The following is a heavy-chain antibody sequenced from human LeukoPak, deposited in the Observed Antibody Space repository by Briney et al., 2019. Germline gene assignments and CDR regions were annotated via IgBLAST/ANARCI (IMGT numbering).Heavy chain of an antibody. CDR1: GGSISSYY. CDR3: ARPQDYGDGAFDI. D-gene: IGHD4-17*01. J-gene: IGHJ3*02. Sequence: SETLSLTCTVSGGSISSYYWSWIRQPPGKGLEWIGYIYYSGSTIYNPSLKSRVTISVDTSKNQFSLKLSSVTAADTAVYYCARPQDYGDGAFDIWGQGTMVTVSS. V-gene: IGHV4-59*08. CDR2: IYYSGST.